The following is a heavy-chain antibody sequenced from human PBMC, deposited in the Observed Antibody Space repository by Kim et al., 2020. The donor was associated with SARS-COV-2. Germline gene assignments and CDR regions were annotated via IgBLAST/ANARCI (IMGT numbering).Heavy chain of an antibody. Sequence: ASVKVSCKSSGYTFTTYAMNWVRQAPGQGLEWMGWINTNTGNPTYAQGFTGRFVFSLDTSVSTAYLQISSLQAEDTAVYYCASTFWSGYTSWFDPWGQGT. V-gene: IGHV7-4-1*02. CDR2: INTNTGNP. CDR3: ASTFWSGYTSWFDP. CDR1: GYTFTTYA. J-gene: IGHJ5*02. D-gene: IGHD3-3*01.